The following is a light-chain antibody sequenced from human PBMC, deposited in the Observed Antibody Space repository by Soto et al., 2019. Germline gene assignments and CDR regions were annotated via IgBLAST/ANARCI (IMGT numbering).Light chain of an antibody. CDR1: SSNVGGYNY. CDR3: SSYKSSSWDV. J-gene: IGLJ1*01. V-gene: IGLV2-14*01. Sequence: QSALTQPASVSGSPGQSITISCTGTSSNVGGYNYVSWYQQHPGKAPKLMIYDVSNRPSGVSNRFSGSKSGNTASLTISGRQAEDEADYYCSSYKSSSWDVFGTGTKLTVL. CDR2: DVS.